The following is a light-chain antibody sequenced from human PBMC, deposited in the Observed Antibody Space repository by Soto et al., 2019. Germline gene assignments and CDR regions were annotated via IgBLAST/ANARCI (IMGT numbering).Light chain of an antibody. V-gene: IGLV2-14*01. CDR3: SSYTSSSTPGV. Sequence: QSALTQPASVSGSPGQSITISCTGTSSDVGGYNYVSWYQQHPGKAPKLTIYEVSNRPSGVSNRFSGSKSGNTASLTISGLQAEDEADYYCSSYTSSSTPGVFGGGTKVTVL. CDR2: EVS. CDR1: SSDVGGYNY. J-gene: IGLJ3*02.